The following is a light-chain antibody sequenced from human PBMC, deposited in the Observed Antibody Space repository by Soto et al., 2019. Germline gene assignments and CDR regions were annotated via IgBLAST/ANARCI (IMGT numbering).Light chain of an antibody. J-gene: IGKJ5*01. Sequence: DIQMTQSPSSLSASVGDIVTITCRASQDIHNNIDWFQQKPGKPPKSLIFAASSLQSGVPSRFSGSGSGTDFTLTISSLQPDDFATYYCQQYNTYSTFGQGTRLEI. CDR2: AAS. V-gene: IGKV1-16*01. CDR3: QQYNTYST. CDR1: QDIHNN.